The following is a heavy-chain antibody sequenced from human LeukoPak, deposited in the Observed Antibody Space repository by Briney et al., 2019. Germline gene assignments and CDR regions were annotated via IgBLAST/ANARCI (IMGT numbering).Heavy chain of an antibody. CDR1: VGPIGSRSYT. V-gene: IGHV4-39*07. J-gene: IGHJ4*02. CDR2: IYYSGST. D-gene: IGHD6-13*01. CDR3: ARLYSSSWYYFDY. Sequence: SGPWPSTGPALVGPIGSRSYTWGWFRRPPGKGLEGIGSIYYSGSTYYNPSLKSRVTISVDTSKNQFSLKLSSVTAADTAVYYCARLYSSSWYYFDYWGQGTLVTVSS.